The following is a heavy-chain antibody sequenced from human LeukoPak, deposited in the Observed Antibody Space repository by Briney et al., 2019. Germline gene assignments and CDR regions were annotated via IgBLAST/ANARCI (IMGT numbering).Heavy chain of an antibody. J-gene: IGHJ2*01. V-gene: IGHV4-59*01. CDR1: GGSISSYY. D-gene: IGHD3-10*01. Sequence: SETLSLTCTVSGGSISSYYWSWIRQPPGKGLEWIGCIYYSGSTNYNPSLKSRVTISVDTSKNQFSLKLSSVTAADTAVYYCARGIGPAWLLWFGEAPTRFHEQNCYSDLWGRGTLFTVSS. CDR3: ARGIGPAWLLWFGEAPTRFHEQNCYSDL. CDR2: IYYSGST.